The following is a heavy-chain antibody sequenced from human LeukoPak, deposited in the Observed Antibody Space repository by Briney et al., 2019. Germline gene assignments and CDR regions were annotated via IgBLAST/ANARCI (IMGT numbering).Heavy chain of an antibody. V-gene: IGHV3-23*01. Sequence: GGSLRLSCAASGFTFSSYGMSWVRQAPGKGLEWVSAISGSGGSTYYADSVKGRFTISRDNSKNTLYLQMNSPRAEDTAVYYCAKYGQGRYFDWLDCAFDYWGQGTLVTVSS. J-gene: IGHJ4*02. CDR3: AKYGQGRYFDWLDCAFDY. D-gene: IGHD3-9*01. CDR1: GFTFSSYG. CDR2: ISGSGGST.